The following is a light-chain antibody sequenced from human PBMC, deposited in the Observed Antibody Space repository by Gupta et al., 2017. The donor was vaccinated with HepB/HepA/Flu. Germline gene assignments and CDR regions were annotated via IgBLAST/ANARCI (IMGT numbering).Light chain of an antibody. J-gene: IGKJ1*01. CDR3: QQWNNYSWT. CDR1: QCVGIW. V-gene: IGKV1-5*03. Sequence: DIQMTQSPSTLSASVGDRVTITCRASQCVGIWLAWYQQKPGKAPKLLIYKASTLQSGVPSRFSGSGSETEFTLTINSLQPDDFATYYCQQWNNYSWTFGQGTKVEVK. CDR2: KAS.